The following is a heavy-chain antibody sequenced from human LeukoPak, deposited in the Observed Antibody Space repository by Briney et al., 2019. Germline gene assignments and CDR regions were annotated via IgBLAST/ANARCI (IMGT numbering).Heavy chain of an antibody. J-gene: IGHJ4*02. V-gene: IGHV5-51*01. CDR2: IYPGDSDT. Sequence: GESLKNSCKGSGYSFTTYWIAWVRQMPGKGLEWMGIIYPGDSDTKYSPSFQGQVTISADRSISTAYLQLNSLRASDTAMYYCARLGGTYYVAYWGQGTLVTVSS. D-gene: IGHD1-26*01. CDR3: ARLGGTYYVAY. CDR1: GYSFTTYW.